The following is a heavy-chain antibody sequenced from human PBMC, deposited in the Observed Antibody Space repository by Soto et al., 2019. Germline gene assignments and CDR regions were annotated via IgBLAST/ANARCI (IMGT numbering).Heavy chain of an antibody. J-gene: IGHJ5*01. Sequence: QVHLVQSGAEVKRPGASVRLSCRTSGYTFTNYALHWVRRAPGQGLEWMGWINPDSGNTKYSQKFQGRVTFPRDTSASAGYMDMSSLTSEDTALYYCARDPLAGPTLGTGIDSWGQGTLLTVSS. CDR1: GYTFTNYA. V-gene: IGHV1-3*01. D-gene: IGHD6-13*01. CDR3: ARDPLAGPTLGTGIDS. CDR2: INPDSGNT.